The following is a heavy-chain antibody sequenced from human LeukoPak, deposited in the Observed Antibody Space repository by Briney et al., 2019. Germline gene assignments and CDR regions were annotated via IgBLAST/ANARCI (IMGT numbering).Heavy chain of an antibody. V-gene: IGHV7-4-1*02. CDR2: INTNTGNP. Sequence: ASVKVSCKASGYTFTSYAMNWVQQAPGQGLEWMGWINTNTGNPTYAQGFTGRFVFSLDTSVSTAYLQISSLKAEDTAVYYCARGGGPMYAEIEMATIYYGMDVWGQGTTVTVSS. J-gene: IGHJ6*02. CDR3: ARGGGPMYAEIEMATIYYGMDV. D-gene: IGHD5-24*01. CDR1: GYTFTSYA.